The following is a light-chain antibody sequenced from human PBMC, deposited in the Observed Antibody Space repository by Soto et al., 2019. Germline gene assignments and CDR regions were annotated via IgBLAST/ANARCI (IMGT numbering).Light chain of an antibody. CDR2: SNN. J-gene: IGLJ1*01. V-gene: IGLV1-44*01. CDR1: RSNIGSNP. Sequence: QSVLTQPPSASGTPGQRVTISCSGSRSNIGSNPVNWYQQLPGTAPKLLIDSNNQRPSGVPDRFSGSRSGTSASLASSGLQSEDEADYYCAAWDDSLYGRVFGTGTKLTVL. CDR3: AAWDDSLYGRV.